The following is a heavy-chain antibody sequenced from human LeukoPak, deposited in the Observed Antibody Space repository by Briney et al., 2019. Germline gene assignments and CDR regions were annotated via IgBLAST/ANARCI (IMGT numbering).Heavy chain of an antibody. CDR1: GGTFSSYA. Sequence: SVKVSCKASGGTFSSYAISWVRQAPGQGLEWMGRIIPILGIANYAQKFQDRVTITADKSTSTAYMELSSLRSEDTAVYYCARDRVTMVRGVQNWFDPWGQGTLVTVSS. D-gene: IGHD3-10*01. CDR2: IIPILGIA. V-gene: IGHV1-69*04. CDR3: ARDRVTMVRGVQNWFDP. J-gene: IGHJ5*02.